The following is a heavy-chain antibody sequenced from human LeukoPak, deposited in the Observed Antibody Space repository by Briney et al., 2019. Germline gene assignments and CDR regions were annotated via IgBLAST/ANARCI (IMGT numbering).Heavy chain of an antibody. V-gene: IGHV3-7*04. CDR1: GFPFAPFW. CDR3: ARGLGSGYYDSSGSPHY. D-gene: IGHD3-22*01. J-gene: IGHJ4*02. CDR2: MNRDGSEV. Sequence: GGSLRLSCAASGFPFAPFWMTWVRQAPGKGPEFVATMNRDGSEVAYGNSVRGRFTISRDNAKNSLYLQMYSLRAEDTAVYYCARGLGSGYYDSSGSPHYWGQGTLVTVSS.